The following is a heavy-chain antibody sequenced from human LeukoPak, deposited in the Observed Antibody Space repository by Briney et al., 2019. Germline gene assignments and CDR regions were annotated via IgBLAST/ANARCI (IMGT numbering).Heavy chain of an antibody. CDR1: GASIRSDTYY. CDR3: ARGRRGNYFQDY. Sequence: SETQSLTCTVSGASIRSDTYYWAWIRQPPGGGLEWIVSLWSGTTTYYNPSLTSRVTIAVDTSKNQFSLILPSVTAADTAVYYCARGRRGNYFQDYWGQGTLVTVSS. J-gene: IGHJ4*02. V-gene: IGHV4-39*07. CDR2: LWSGTTT. D-gene: IGHD1-26*01.